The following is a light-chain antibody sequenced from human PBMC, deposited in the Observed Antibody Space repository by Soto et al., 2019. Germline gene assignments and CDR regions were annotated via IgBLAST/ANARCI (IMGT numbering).Light chain of an antibody. J-gene: IGLJ3*02. CDR1: SSNIGSNP. CDR2: TNN. V-gene: IGLV1-44*01. Sequence: QSVLTQPPSASGTPGQRVTISCSGSSSNIGSNPVSWYQHLPGTAPKVLIFTNNQRPSGVPDRVSGSKSGTSASLAISGLGSEDEAHYYCAAWDDSLEGVVLGGGTKLTVL. CDR3: AAWDDSLEGVV.